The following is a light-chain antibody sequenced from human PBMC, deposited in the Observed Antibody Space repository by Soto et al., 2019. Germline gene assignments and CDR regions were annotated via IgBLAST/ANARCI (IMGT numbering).Light chain of an antibody. J-gene: IGLJ3*02. V-gene: IGLV2-14*01. CDR2: QVT. Sequence: QSALTQPASVSGFPGQSITISCIGTIRDVGGYNFVSWYQQYPGQAPKLMIHQVTVRPSGVSDRFSGSKSANTAFLTISGLQAEDEGDYYCTSFTTTSTWVFGGGTKVTVL. CDR1: IRDVGGYNF. CDR3: TSFTTTSTWV.